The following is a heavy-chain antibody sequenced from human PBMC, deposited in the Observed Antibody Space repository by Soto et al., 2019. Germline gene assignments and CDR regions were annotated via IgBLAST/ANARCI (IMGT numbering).Heavy chain of an antibody. CDR2: ISSSSRYT. Sequence: GGSLRLSCAASGFTFSDYYMSWIRQAPGKGLEWVSYISSSSRYTHYADSVKGRFTISRDNAKNSLYLQMNSLRAEDTAVYYCARDNRGSDWYHFDSWGQGTLVTVSS. CDR3: ARDNRGSDWYHFDS. D-gene: IGHD6-19*01. V-gene: IGHV3-11*06. J-gene: IGHJ4*02. CDR1: GFTFSDYY.